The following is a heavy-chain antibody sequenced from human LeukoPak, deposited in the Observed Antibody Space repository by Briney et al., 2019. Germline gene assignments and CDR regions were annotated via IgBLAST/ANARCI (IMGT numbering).Heavy chain of an antibody. CDR3: ASSVVVPAAQFGYYYYGMDV. J-gene: IGHJ6*02. CDR2: IYYSGST. Sequence: PSETLSLTCTVSGGSISSYYWSWIRQPPGKGLEWIGYIYYSGSTNYNPSLKSRVTISVDTSKNQFSPKLSSVTAADTAVYYCASSVVVPAAQFGYYYYGMDVWGQGTTVTVSS. D-gene: IGHD2-2*01. V-gene: IGHV4-59*08. CDR1: GGSISSYY.